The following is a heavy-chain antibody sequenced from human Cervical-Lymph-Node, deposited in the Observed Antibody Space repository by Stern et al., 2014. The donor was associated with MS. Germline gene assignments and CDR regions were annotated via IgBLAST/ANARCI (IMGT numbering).Heavy chain of an antibody. CDR2: IFHSGST. CDR1: GGSITSYY. D-gene: IGHD3-16*01. Sequence: MQLVESGPGLVRPSETLSLTCTVSGGSITSYYWNWIRQPPGKGLEWIGHIFHSGSTNYNPSLKSRVTISVDTSKNQFSLRVTSVTAADTAVYFCARDWPGGGYYGMDVWGQGTTVTVS. J-gene: IGHJ6*02. CDR3: ARDWPGGGYYGMDV. V-gene: IGHV4-59*01.